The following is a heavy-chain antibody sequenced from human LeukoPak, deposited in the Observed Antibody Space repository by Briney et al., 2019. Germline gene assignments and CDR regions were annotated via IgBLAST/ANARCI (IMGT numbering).Heavy chain of an antibody. D-gene: IGHD6-13*01. V-gene: IGHV7-4-1*02. CDR2: INTNTGNP. CDR1: GYSFTNYA. J-gene: IGHJ4*02. CDR3: AREGRSGSSWYLAN. Sequence: ASVKVSCKASGYSFTNYAVNWVRQAPGQGLEWMGWINTNTGNPTYAQGFTGRFVFSLDTSVSTAYLQISSLKAEDTAVYYCAREGRSGSSWYLANWGQGVLVTVSS.